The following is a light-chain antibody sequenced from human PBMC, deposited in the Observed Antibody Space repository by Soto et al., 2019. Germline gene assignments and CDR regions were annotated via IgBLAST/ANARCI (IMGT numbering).Light chain of an antibody. CDR1: SGHSSYA. V-gene: IGLV4-69*01. Sequence: QAVVTQPPSASASLGASVKLTCTLSSGHSSYAIAWHQQQSEKGPRYLMKVNSDGRHSRGDGIPDRFSGSSSGAERYLTISSLQSEDEADYYCQTWGTGTKREFGGGTKVTVL. CDR3: QTWGTGTKRE. J-gene: IGLJ2*01. CDR2: VNSDGRH.